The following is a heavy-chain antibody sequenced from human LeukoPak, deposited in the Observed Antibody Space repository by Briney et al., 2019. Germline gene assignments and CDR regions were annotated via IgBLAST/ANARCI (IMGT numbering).Heavy chain of an antibody. V-gene: IGHV3-23*01. CDR1: GFTFSSYA. CDR3: ARVQYSGSYFG. J-gene: IGHJ4*02. Sequence: GGSLRLSRAASGFTFSSYAMSWVRQAPGKGLEWVSAISGSGGSTYYADSVKGRFTISRDNAKNSLYLQMNSLRAEDTAVHYCARVQYSGSYFGGGQGTLVTVSS. D-gene: IGHD1-26*01. CDR2: ISGSGGST.